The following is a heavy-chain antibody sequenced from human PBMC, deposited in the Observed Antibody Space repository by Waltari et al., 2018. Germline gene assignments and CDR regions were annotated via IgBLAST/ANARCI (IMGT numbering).Heavy chain of an antibody. CDR1: GFPVRSNE. Sequence: QVQLVQSGGGVVKPGRYLRLSCAAPGFPVRSNELQWVRQDPGKGLEWVAVISYDGSNKYYADSVKGRFTIYRDNSKSTLFLQMSSLRADDTAVYYCARDLMAVGAITREGVDDWGQGSLVTVSS. CDR3: ARDLMAVGAITREGVDD. J-gene: IGHJ4*02. D-gene: IGHD6-19*01. CDR2: ISYDGSNK. V-gene: IGHV3-30-3*01.